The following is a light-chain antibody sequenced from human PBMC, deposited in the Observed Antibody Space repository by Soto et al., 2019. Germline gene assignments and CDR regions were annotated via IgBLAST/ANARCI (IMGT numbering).Light chain of an antibody. Sequence: DXQMXQSPSSXSXXXXDXXXIXCRARQSISSYLNWYQQKPGEAPELLIYAASSLHSGVPSRFSGSGSGTDFTLTISSLQPEDFATYYCQQSYSTHPLTFGGGTKVEIK. CDR3: QQSYSTHPLT. J-gene: IGKJ4*01. CDR2: AAS. CDR1: QSISSY. V-gene: IGKV1-39*01.